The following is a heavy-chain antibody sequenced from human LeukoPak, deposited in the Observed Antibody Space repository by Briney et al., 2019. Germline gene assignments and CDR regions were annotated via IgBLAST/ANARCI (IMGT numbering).Heavy chain of an antibody. CDR1: GLTFSSYD. CDR2: IGTAGDT. Sequence: PGGSPRLSCAASGLTFSSYDMHWVRQATGKGLEWVSAIGTAGDTYYPGSVKGRFTISRENAKNSLYLQMNSLRAGDTAVYYCARGRGGFGFDPWGQGTLVTVSS. CDR3: ARGRGGFGFDP. D-gene: IGHD3-10*01. V-gene: IGHV3-13*01. J-gene: IGHJ5*02.